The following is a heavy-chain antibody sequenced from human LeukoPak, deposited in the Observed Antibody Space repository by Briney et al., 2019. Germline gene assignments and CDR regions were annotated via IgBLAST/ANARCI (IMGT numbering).Heavy chain of an antibody. J-gene: IGHJ3*02. V-gene: IGHV5-51*01. Sequence: GESLKISCKGSGYSFTTSWIGWVRQMPGKGLEWMGIIYPSDPETRYSPSFQGQVTISVDKSINTAYLQWSRLKASDTATYYCARIGSSSGYDVFDIWGQGTMVTISS. CDR1: GYSFTTSW. D-gene: IGHD3-22*01. CDR2: IYPSDPET. CDR3: ARIGSSSGYDVFDI.